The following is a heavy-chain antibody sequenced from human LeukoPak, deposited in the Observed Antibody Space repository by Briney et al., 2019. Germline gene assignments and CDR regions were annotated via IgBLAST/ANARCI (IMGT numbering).Heavy chain of an antibody. CDR1: GFPFSSYA. D-gene: IGHD6-6*01. V-gene: IGHV3-23*01. CDR3: AKDSIAAGIGY. CDR2: ISGSGGST. J-gene: IGHJ4*02. Sequence: GSLSLPCAASGFPFSSYAMSWVRQAPGKGLEWVSAISGSGGSTYYADSVKGRFTISRDNSKNTLYLQMNSLRAEDTAVYYCAKDSIAAGIGYWGQGTLVTVSS.